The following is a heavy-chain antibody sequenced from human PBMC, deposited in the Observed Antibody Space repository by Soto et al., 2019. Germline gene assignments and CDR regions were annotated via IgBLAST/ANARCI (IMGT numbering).Heavy chain of an antibody. J-gene: IGHJ4*02. CDR2: ISANNGNT. D-gene: IGHD1-26*01. V-gene: IGHV1-18*01. Sequence: QVQLVQSGAEVKKPGASVKVSCKASGYTFTSYGISWVRQAPGQGLEWMGWISANNGNTNYAQKLQGRVTMTTDTATSTAYRELRSRRSDDTAVYDCARDRGSYALDYWGQGTLVTVSS. CDR1: GYTFTSYG. CDR3: ARDRGSYALDY.